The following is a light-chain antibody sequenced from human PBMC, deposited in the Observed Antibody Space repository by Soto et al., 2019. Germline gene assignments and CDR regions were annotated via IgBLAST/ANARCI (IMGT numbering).Light chain of an antibody. CDR1: QSISSY. CDR2: AAS. CDR3: QQSYSTPCT. Sequence: DIPMTQSPSSLSASVGDRVTITCRASQSISSYLSWYQQMPGKAPKLLIYAASILQSGVPSRFSGSGSGTDFTLTISSLQPDDFATYYCQQSYSTPCTFGQGTKVEIK. V-gene: IGKV1-39*01. J-gene: IGKJ1*01.